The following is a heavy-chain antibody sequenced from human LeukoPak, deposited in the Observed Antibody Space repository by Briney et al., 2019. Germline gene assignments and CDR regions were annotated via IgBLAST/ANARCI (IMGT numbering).Heavy chain of an antibody. J-gene: IGHJ4*02. CDR2: IRCDGNNT. D-gene: IGHD1-14*01. Sequence: GGSLRLSCGASGFTFSNYGMLWVRQAPGKGLDWVSFIRCDGNNTLYADSVKGRFTISRDNSKNTLYLHINSLRAEDTAVYYCVKDNPLDYWGQGTLVIVSS. CDR3: VKDNPLDY. CDR1: GFTFSNYG. V-gene: IGHV3-30*02.